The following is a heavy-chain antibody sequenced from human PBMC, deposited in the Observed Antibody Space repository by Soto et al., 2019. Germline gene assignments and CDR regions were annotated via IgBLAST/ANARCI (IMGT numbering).Heavy chain of an antibody. J-gene: IGHJ4*02. V-gene: IGHV3-30*18. CDR2: ISYDGSNK. Sequence: GGSLRLSCAASGFTFSSYGMHWVRQAPGKGLEWVAVISYDGSNKYYADSVKGRFTISRDNSKNTLYLQMNSLRAEDTAVYYCAKDGGEYVAVVGYFDYWGQGTLVTVSS. CDR1: GFTFSSYG. D-gene: IGHD4-17*01. CDR3: AKDGGEYVAVVGYFDY.